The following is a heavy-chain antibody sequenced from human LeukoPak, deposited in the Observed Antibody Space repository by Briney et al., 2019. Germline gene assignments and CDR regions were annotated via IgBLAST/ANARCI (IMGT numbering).Heavy chain of an antibody. Sequence: ASVKVSCKASGYTFTSYNINWVRQAPGQGLEWMGIINPSGGSTSYAQKFQGRVTMTRDMSTSTVYMELSSLRSEDTAVYYCATVGYCSSTSCPGVHMDVWGKGTTVTVSS. V-gene: IGHV1-46*01. J-gene: IGHJ6*03. CDR1: GYTFTSYN. CDR3: ATVGYCSSTSCPGVHMDV. D-gene: IGHD2-2*01. CDR2: INPSGGST.